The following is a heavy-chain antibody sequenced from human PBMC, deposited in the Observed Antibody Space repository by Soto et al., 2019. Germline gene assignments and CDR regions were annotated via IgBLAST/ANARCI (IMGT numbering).Heavy chain of an antibody. J-gene: IGHJ3*02. CDR2: INHSGST. V-gene: IGHV4-34*01. CDR3: ARGGDYVEFDI. CDR1: GGSFSGYY. Sequence: SETLSLTCAVYGGSFSGYYWSWIRQPPGKGLEWIGEINHSGSTNYNPSLKSRVTISVDTSKNQFSLKLSSVTAADTAVYYCARGGDYVEFDIWGQGTMVTVSS. D-gene: IGHD4-17*01.